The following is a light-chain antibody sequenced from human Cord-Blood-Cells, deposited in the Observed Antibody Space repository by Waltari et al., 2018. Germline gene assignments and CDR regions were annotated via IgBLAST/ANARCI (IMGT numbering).Light chain of an antibody. CDR3: CSYAGSNWV. V-gene: IGLV2-23*01. CDR2: KGS. Sequence: QSALTQPASVSGSTGQSITISCTGTSTVVGSYNLVSWYHQHPGKDPKLMIYKGSKRPSGVSNRFSCSKSGNTASLTISGRQAEDEADYYCCSYAGSNWVFGGGTKLTVL. CDR1: STVVGSYNL. J-gene: IGLJ3*02.